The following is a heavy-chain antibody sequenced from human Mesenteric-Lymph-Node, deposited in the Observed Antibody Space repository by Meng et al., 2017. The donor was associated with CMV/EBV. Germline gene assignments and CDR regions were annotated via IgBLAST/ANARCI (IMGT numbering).Heavy chain of an antibody. CDR2: VYPADSDT. V-gene: IGHV5-51*01. CDR3: GRRDRTGYFDY. Sequence: GGSLRLSCQASGYNFAGNWIGWVRQMPGKGLEWMGSVYPADSDTRYSPSLQGQVTISADKSISTAYLQWSFLKASDTAMYYCGRRDRTGYFDYWGQGTLVTVSS. J-gene: IGHJ4*02. D-gene: IGHD3/OR15-3a*01. CDR1: GYNFAGNW.